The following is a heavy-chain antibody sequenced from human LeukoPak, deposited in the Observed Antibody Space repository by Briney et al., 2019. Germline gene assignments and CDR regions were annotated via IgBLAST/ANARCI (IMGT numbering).Heavy chain of an antibody. CDR1: GYTLTELS. J-gene: IGHJ4*02. CDR2: FDPEDGET. CDR3: ATAHGSGSYYSVVED. V-gene: IGHV1-24*01. Sequence: ASVEVSCKVSGYTLTELSMHWVRQAPGKGLEWMGGFDPEDGETIYAQKFQGRVTMTEDTSTDTAYMELSSLRSEDTAVYYCATAHGSGSYYSVVEDWGQGTLVTVSS. D-gene: IGHD3-10*01.